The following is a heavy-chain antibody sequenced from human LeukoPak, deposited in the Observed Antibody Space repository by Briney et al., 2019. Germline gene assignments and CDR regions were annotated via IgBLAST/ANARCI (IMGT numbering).Heavy chain of an antibody. V-gene: IGHV3-21*01. D-gene: IGHD5-18*01. J-gene: IGHJ4*02. CDR1: GFTFSSYS. Sequence: GGSLRLSCAASGFTFSSYSMNWVRQAPGKGLEWVSSISSSSSYIYYADSVKGRFTISRDNAKNSLYLQMNSLRAEDTAVYYCARKRIYSYGRHTGVAVTESFDSWGQGTLVTVSS. CDR2: ISSSSSYI. CDR3: ARKRIYSYGRHTGVAVTESFDS.